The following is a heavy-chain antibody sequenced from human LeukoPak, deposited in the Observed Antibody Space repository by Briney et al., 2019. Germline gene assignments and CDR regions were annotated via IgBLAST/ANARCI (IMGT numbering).Heavy chain of an antibody. CDR1: GGSMNSYY. J-gene: IGHJ5*02. V-gene: IGHV4-59*08. D-gene: IGHD6-13*01. CDR2: IYHSGST. Sequence: SETLSLTCSVSGGSMNSYYWAWIRQPPGKGLEWIGNIYHSGSTYYNPSPKSRVTISVDTSKNQFSLQLTSVTAADTAVYYCARAYSSSWYFNWFDPWGQGTLVTVSS. CDR3: ARAYSSSWYFNWFDP.